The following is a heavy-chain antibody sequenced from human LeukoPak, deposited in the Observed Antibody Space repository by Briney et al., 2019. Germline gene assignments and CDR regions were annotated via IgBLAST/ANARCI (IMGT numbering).Heavy chain of an antibody. V-gene: IGHV4-31*03. CDR3: AGEGRGYGFMDV. CDR1: GASISSGAYY. D-gene: IGHD5-12*01. J-gene: IGHJ6*03. CDR2: IYYTGHT. Sequence: SETLSLTCTVSGASISSGAYYWTWIRQHPAEGLQWIGYIYYTGHTYYNHSLQSRLTMSVDTSKNQFSLRITSVTAADTAVYYCAGEGRGYGFMDVWGEGTTVSVSS.